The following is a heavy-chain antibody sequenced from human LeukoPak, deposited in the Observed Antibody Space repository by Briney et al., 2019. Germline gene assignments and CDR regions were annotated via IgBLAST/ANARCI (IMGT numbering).Heavy chain of an antibody. J-gene: IGHJ4*02. Sequence: GTSLRLSCAASQFSFGNYAMHWVRQAPGKGLEWVAVISYDGSNKYYADSVKGRFTISRDNSKNTLYLQMNSLRAEDTAVYYCAKVVDFWSGYYLDYWGQGTLVTVSS. CDR3: AKVVDFWSGYYLDY. D-gene: IGHD3-3*01. V-gene: IGHV3-30-3*01. CDR1: QFSFGNYA. CDR2: ISYDGSNK.